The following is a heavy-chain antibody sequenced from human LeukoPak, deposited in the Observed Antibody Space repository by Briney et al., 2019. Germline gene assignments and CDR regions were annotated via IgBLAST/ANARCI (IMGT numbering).Heavy chain of an antibody. CDR3: ASRPWDY. V-gene: IGHV3-48*01. CDR1: GFTFSSYS. Sequence: GGSLRLSCAASGFTFSSYSMNWVRQAPGKGLEWVSYISSSSTIYYADSVKGRFTISRDNAKNSLYLQMNSLRAEDTAVYYCASRPWDYWGQGTLVTVSS. CDR2: ISSSSTI. J-gene: IGHJ4*02.